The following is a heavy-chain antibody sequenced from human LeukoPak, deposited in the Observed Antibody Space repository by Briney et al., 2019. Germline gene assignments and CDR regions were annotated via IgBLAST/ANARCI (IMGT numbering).Heavy chain of an antibody. V-gene: IGHV1-2*02. CDR3: ARPYYDFWSGYYPEYYFDY. J-gene: IGHJ4*02. D-gene: IGHD3-3*01. Sequence: ASVQVSCKASGYTFNGYYMHWVRQAPGQGLEWMGWINPNSGCTNYAQKFQGRVTMTRDTSNSTAYMELSRLRSDDTAVYYCARPYYDFWSGYYPEYYFDYWGQGTLVTDSS. CDR1: GYTFNGYY. CDR2: INPNSGCT.